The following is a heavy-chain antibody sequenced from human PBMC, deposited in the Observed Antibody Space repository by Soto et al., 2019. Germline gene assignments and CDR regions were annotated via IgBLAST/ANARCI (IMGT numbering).Heavy chain of an antibody. J-gene: IGHJ6*03. D-gene: IGHD2-15*01. CDR1: GGSISSYY. Sequence: TSETLSLTCTVSGGSISSYYWSWIRQPPGEGLEWIGYIYYSGSTNYNPSLKSRVTISVDTSKNQFSLKLNSVTAADTAVYYCAREVVPAATDYYYYYYMDVWGKGTTVTVSS. CDR3: AREVVPAATDYYYYYYMDV. V-gene: IGHV4-59*01. CDR2: IYYSGST.